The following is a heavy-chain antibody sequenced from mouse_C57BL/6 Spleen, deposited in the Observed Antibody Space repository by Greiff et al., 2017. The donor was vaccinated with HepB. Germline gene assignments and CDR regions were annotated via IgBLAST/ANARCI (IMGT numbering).Heavy chain of an antibody. Sequence: EVKLMESGGGLVKPGGSLKLSCAASGFTFSSYAMSWVRQTPEKRLEWVATISDGGSYTYYPDNVKGRFTISRDNAKNNLYLQMSHLKSEDTAMYYCARDLGYGYPWFAYWGQGTLVTVSA. J-gene: IGHJ3*01. CDR1: GFTFSSYA. CDR2: ISDGGSYT. CDR3: ARDLGYGYPWFAY. V-gene: IGHV5-4*01. D-gene: IGHD2-2*01.